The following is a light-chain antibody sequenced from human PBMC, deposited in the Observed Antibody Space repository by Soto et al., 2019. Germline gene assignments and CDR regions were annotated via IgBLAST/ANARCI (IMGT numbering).Light chain of an antibody. CDR2: DAS. CDR3: HQRCNWPLT. J-gene: IGKJ4*01. CDR1: QSVSSS. Sequence: IVVTHSPATLSLTQVERATLSCRASQSVSSSLAWYQQKPGQAPRLLIYDASNRATDIPARFSGSGSGTDFTLTISSLEHEDFAVYSCHQRCNWPLTFGGGTKVDIK. V-gene: IGKV3-11*01.